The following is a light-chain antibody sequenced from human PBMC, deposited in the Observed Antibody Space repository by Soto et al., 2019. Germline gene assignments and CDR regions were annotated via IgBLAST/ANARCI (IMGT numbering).Light chain of an antibody. J-gene: IGLJ1*01. CDR3: SSYSGSNVGV. Sequence: QSALTQPPSASGSPGQSVTISCTGTSSDVGGYNYVSWYQQHPGKAPKLLIYEVSKRPSGVPDRFSGSKSGYTASLTVSGLQAEDEADYYCSSYSGSNVGVFGTGTKLTVL. CDR1: SSDVGGYNY. CDR2: EVS. V-gene: IGLV2-8*01.